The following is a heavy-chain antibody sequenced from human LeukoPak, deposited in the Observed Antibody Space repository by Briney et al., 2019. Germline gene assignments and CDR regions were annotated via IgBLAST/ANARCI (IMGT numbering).Heavy chain of an antibody. J-gene: IGHJ3*02. Sequence: SETLSLTCTVSGGSISSGGYYWSWIRQHPGKGLEWIGYIYYSGSTYYSPSLKSRVTISVDTSKNQFSLKLSSVTAADKAVYYCARLGGSSWYFAFDIWGQGTMVTVSS. V-gene: IGHV4-31*03. CDR1: GGSISSGGYY. CDR2: IYYSGST. CDR3: ARLGGSSWYFAFDI. D-gene: IGHD6-13*01.